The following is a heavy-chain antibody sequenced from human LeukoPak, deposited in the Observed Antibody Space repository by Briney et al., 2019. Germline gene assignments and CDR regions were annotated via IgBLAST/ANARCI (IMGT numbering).Heavy chain of an antibody. J-gene: IGHJ4*02. CDR2: MKDSGKT. D-gene: IGHD1-26*01. CDR1: GGAFSGYY. V-gene: IGHV4-34*01. Sequence: SETLFLTCAVYGGAFSGYYWSWIRQSPGKGLEWIGEMKDSGKTNYSPSLKSRVSISVDTSKKEFSLKMTSVTAADTAVYYCARGSDADWDLRDYSDYWGQGTLVTVSS. CDR3: ARGSDADWDLRDYSDY.